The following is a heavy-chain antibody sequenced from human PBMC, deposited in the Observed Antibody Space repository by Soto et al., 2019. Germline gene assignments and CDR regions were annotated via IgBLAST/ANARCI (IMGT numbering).Heavy chain of an antibody. CDR3: ARDIVVVPGGYYYYYGMDV. D-gene: IGHD2-2*01. Sequence: VQLVESGGGVVQPGTSLRLSCAASGFTFSSYAMHWVRQAPGKGLEWVAVISYDGNNKYYSDSVKGRFTISRDNSKNTLYLQMNSLRAEDTAAYYCARDIVVVPGGYYYYYGMDVWGQGTTVTVSS. CDR2: ISYDGNNK. J-gene: IGHJ6*02. V-gene: IGHV3-30-3*01. CDR1: GFTFSSYA.